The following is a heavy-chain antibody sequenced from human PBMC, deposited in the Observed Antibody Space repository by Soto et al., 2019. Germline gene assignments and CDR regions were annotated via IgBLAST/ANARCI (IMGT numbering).Heavy chain of an antibody. Sequence: EVQLLESGGGLVQPGGSLRLSCAASGFTFTSYAMSWVRQAPGKGLEWVSAISGSGGSTYYADSVKGRFTISRDNSKNTLYLQMNSLRAEDTAVYYCARHSGYGVLGDYLGQGALVTVSS. V-gene: IGHV3-23*01. CDR3: ARHSGYGVLGDY. CDR1: GFTFTSYA. CDR2: ISGSGGST. J-gene: IGHJ4*02. D-gene: IGHD5-12*01.